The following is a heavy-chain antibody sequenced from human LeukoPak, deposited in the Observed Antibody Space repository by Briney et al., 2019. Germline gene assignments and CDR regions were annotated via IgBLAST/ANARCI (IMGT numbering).Heavy chain of an antibody. CDR2: ISWNSGSI. D-gene: IGHD5-24*01. J-gene: IGHJ4*02. Sequence: RRSLRLSCAPSGFTFEDYAMHWVRHAPRKGLEWVSGISWNSGSISYADSVKGRFTISRDNAKNSLYLQMNSLRAEDTALYYCAKDIRRWLQSSYFDYWGQGTLVTVSS. CDR1: GFTFEDYA. V-gene: IGHV3-9*01. CDR3: AKDIRRWLQSSYFDY.